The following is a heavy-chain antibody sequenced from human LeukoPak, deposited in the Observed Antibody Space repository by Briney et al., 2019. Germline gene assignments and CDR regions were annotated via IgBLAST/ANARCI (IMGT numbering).Heavy chain of an antibody. D-gene: IGHD4-17*01. Sequence: GGSLRLSCAASGLTFNSYWMHWVRQAPGKGLVWVSRIKTDGSFSDYADAVKGRFAISRDNAKNTLYLQMNSLRAEDSAVYYCVKDRTTVTLFDYWGQGALVTVSS. J-gene: IGHJ4*02. CDR2: IKTDGSFS. CDR3: VKDRTTVTLFDY. V-gene: IGHV3-74*01. CDR1: GLTFNSYW.